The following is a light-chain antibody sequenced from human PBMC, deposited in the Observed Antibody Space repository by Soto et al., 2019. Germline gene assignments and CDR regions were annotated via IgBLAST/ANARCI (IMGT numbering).Light chain of an antibody. CDR3: AAWDDSLNGHVV. V-gene: IGLV1-44*01. Sequence: QSVLTQPPSASATPGQRVTISCSGSSTNIGTNTVNWYQQLPGTAPKVLIYSNNQRPSGVPDRFSGSKSGTSASLAISGLQSEDEADYYCAAWDDSLNGHVVFGGGTKLTVL. CDR2: SNN. CDR1: STNIGTNT. J-gene: IGLJ2*01.